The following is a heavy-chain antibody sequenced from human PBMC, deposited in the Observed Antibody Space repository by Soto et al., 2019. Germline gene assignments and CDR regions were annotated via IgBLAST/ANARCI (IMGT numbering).Heavy chain of an antibody. CDR2: ISAYNGNT. Sequence: GASVKVSCQASGYTFTTYGFNWVRQAPGQGLEWMGWISAYNGNTNYAQKLQGRGTMTTDTSTSTAYMELRSLTSDDTAVYYCARGVIAVSGTFDYSGQATLVTVSS. J-gene: IGHJ4*02. D-gene: IGHD6-19*01. CDR3: ARGVIAVSGTFDY. V-gene: IGHV1-18*01. CDR1: GYTFTTYG.